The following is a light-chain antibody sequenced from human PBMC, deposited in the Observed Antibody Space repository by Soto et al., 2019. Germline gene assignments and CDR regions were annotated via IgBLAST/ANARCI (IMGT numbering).Light chain of an antibody. Sequence: QSALTQPASVSGSPGQSITISCTGTSSDVGGYNSVSWYQQHPDKAPTLIIYEVSNRPAGVSNRFSGSKSGNTASRTISGLQAEDEADYYCSSYTTTSSFEVFGGGTKLTGL. V-gene: IGLV2-14*01. CDR3: SSYTTTSSFEV. CDR2: EVS. J-gene: IGLJ3*02. CDR1: SSDVGGYNS.